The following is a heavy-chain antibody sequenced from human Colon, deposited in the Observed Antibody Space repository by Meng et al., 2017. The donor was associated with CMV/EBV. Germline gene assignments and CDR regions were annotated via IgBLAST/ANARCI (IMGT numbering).Heavy chain of an antibody. D-gene: IGHD2-2*02. CDR1: GFTFSSYE. J-gene: IGHJ4*02. CDR3: ARDYYVVVPAAIPSGSYLDY. Sequence: GSLRLSCAASGFTFSSYEMNWVRQAPGKGLEWVSYISSSGSTIYYADSVKGRFTISRDNAKNSLYLQMNSLRAEDTAVYYCARDYYVVVPAAIPSGSYLDYWGQGTLVTVSS. V-gene: IGHV3-48*03. CDR2: ISSSGSTI.